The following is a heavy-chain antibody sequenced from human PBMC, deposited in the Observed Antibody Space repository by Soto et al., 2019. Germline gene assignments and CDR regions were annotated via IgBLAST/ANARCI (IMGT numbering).Heavy chain of an antibody. D-gene: IGHD4-17*01. CDR2: INPSGGST. CDR1: GYTFTSYY. J-gene: IGHJ4*02. V-gene: IGHV1-46*01. CDR3: ARDRTVTTLGVPDGY. Sequence: QVQLVQSGAEVKKPGASVKVSCKASGYTFTSYYMHWVRQAPGQGLEWMGIINPSGGSTSYAQKFQGRVTMTRDTSTSTVYMELSSLRSEDTAVYYCARDRTVTTLGVPDGYWGQGTLVTVSS.